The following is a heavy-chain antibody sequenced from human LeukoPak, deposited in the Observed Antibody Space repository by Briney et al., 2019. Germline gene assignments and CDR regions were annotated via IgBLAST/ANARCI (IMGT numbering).Heavy chain of an antibody. V-gene: IGHV3-30*04. CDR2: ISYDGSNK. CDR3: ARGKGTENWFDP. J-gene: IGHJ5*02. CDR1: GFTFSSYA. D-gene: IGHD1-1*01. Sequence: SGGSLRLSCAASGFTFSSYAMHWVRQAPGKGLEWVALISYDGSNKYYADSVKGRFTISRDNAKNSLYLQMNSLRAEDTAVYYCARGKGTENWFDPWGQGTLVTVSS.